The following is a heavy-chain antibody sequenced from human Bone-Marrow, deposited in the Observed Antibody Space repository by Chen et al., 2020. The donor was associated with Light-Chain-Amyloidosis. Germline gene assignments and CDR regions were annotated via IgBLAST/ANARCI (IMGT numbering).Heavy chain of an antibody. D-gene: IGHD6-19*01. V-gene: IGHV3-7*01. CDR2: ISQDGSEK. CDR1: GFHFSSYW. J-gene: IGHJ4*02. Sequence: EVQLVESGGGLVQPGGSLRLSCAASGFHFSSYWMKWVRQAPGKGLEWVAHISQDGSEKNYVDSVKGRFTISRDNGKNSHYLQMNSLRAEDTAVYYCAIDWRAMAVGYWGQGTLVIVSS. CDR3: AIDWRAMAVGY.